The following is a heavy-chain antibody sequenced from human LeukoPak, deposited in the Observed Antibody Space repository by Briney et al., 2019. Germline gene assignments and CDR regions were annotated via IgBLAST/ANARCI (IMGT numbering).Heavy chain of an antibody. CDR2: IYYSGST. V-gene: IGHV4-30-4*01. CDR3: ARRTAYCGGDCNSDGDY. CDR1: GGSISSGDYY. Sequence: SETLSLTCTVSGGSISSGDYYWSWIRQPPGKGLEWIGYIYYSGSTYYNPSLKSRVTISVDTSKNQFSLKLSSVTAADTAVYYCARRTAYCGGDCNSDGDYWGQGTLVTVSS. J-gene: IGHJ4*02. D-gene: IGHD2-21*02.